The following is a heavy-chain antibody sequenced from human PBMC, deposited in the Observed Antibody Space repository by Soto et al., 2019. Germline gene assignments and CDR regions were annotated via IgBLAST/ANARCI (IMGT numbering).Heavy chain of an antibody. CDR1: GFTFSSYG. CDR3: ANDRVDTAMDY. J-gene: IGHJ4*02. CDR2: ISYDGSNK. D-gene: IGHD5-18*01. Sequence: QVQLVESGGGVVQPGRSLRLSCAASGFTFSSYGMHWVRQAPGKGLEWVAVISYDGSNKYYADSVKGRFTISRDNSKNTLYLQMNSLRAEDTALYYCANDRVDTAMDYWGQGTLVTVSS. V-gene: IGHV3-30*18.